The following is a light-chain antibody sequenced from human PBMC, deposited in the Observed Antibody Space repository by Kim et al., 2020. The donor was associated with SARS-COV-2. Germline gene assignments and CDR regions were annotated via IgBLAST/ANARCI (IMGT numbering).Light chain of an antibody. V-gene: IGLV3-1*01. Sequence: SYELTQPPSVSVSPGQTASITCSGDNLGDKYTCWYQQKPGKSPVLIIYQDRKRPSGIPERFSGSNSGNTATLTISGTQTMDEADYYCQAWDSSTTGVLFGGGTQLTVL. CDR3: QAWDSSTTGVL. J-gene: IGLJ7*01. CDR2: QDR. CDR1: NLGDKY.